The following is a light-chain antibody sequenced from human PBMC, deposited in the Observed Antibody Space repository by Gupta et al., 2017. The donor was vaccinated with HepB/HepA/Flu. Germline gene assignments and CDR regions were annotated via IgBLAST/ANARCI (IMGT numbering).Light chain of an antibody. Sequence: DIVMTQPPLSLPVTPGEPASISCRSSQSLLHSNGYNYLDWYLQKPGQSPQLLIYLGSNRASGVTDRFSGSGSSTDFTLKSSRVEDEDVGVYYGMQDLQTFTFGQGTRLEIK. CDR1: QSLLHSNGYNY. J-gene: IGKJ5*01. CDR3: MQDLQTFT. CDR2: LGS. V-gene: IGKV2-28*01.